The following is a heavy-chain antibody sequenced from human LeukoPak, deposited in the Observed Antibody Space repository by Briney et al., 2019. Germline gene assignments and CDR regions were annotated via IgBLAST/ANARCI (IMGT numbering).Heavy chain of an antibody. CDR3: ARTRYYYNSRSYGAPYYFDY. V-gene: IGHV4-38-2*02. CDR1: GYSISSAYY. Sequence: SETLSLTCSVSGYSISSAYYWGWIRQPPGKGLEWIGTMYHSGSTNYNPSLKSRVTISVDTSKNQFSLKLSSVTAADTAVYYCARTRYYYNSRSYGAPYYFDYWGQGTLVTVSS. CDR2: MYHSGST. J-gene: IGHJ4*02. D-gene: IGHD3-10*01.